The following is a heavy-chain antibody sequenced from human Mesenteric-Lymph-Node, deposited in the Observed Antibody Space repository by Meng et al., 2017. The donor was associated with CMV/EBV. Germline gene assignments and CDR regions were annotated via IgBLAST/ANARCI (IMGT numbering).Heavy chain of an antibody. J-gene: IGHJ5*02. V-gene: IGHV1-69*05. CDR3: ARDFYGRGFDH. CDR1: AYTFSNYA. Sequence: SCKASAYTFSNYAVGWVRQAPGQGLEWLGGIGPIFDSPNHAPRFQGRVSISTDESTRTVYMDLSSLRSEDTAIYYCARDFYGRGFDHWGQGTLVTVSS. CDR2: IGPIFDSP. D-gene: IGHD2/OR15-2a*01.